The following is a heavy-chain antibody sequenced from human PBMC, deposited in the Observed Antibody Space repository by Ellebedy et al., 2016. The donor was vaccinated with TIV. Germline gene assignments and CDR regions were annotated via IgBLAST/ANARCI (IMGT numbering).Heavy chain of an antibody. CDR2: ISSSSSYI. CDR1: GFTFSGYS. CDR3: AREGLPPDIVVVAAARQYYFDY. D-gene: IGHD2-2*01. J-gene: IGHJ4*02. V-gene: IGHV3-21*01. Sequence: GESLKISCAASGFTFSGYSMHWVRQAPGKGLEWVSSISSSSSYIYYADSVRGRFTISRDNAKNSLYLQMNSLRAEDTAVYYCAREGLPPDIVVVAAARQYYFDYWGLGTLVTVSS.